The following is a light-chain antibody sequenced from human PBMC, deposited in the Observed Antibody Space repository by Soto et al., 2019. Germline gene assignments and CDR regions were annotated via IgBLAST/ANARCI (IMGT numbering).Light chain of an antibody. J-gene: IGLJ3*02. V-gene: IGLV1-47*01. CDR3: AASGYGLSGYWV. Sequence: QLVLSQPPSASGTPGQRVTISCSGSSSNIGRTYVYWYQQVPGTAPKLLIFRNNQRPSGVPDRFSGSKSGTSASLAISGLRSEDEADYYCAASGYGLSGYWVFGGGTKLTVL. CDR1: SSNIGRTY. CDR2: RNN.